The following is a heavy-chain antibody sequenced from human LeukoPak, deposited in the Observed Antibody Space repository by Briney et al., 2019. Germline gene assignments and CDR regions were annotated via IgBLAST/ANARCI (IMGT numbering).Heavy chain of an antibody. J-gene: IGHJ5*02. CDR1: GGSFSGYY. D-gene: IGHD2-2*01. CDR2: INHSGST. CDR3: ARGQEVKSADIVVVPAAKVWFDP. V-gene: IGHV4-34*01. Sequence: SETLSLTCAVYGGSFSGYYWSWIRQPPEKGLEWIGEINHSGSTNYNPSLKSRVTISVDTSKNQFSLKLSSVTAADTAVYYCARGQEVKSADIVVVPAAKVWFDPWGQGTLVTVSS.